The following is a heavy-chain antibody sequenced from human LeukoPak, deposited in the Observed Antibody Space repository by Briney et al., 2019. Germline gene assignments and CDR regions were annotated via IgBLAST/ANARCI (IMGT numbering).Heavy chain of an antibody. Sequence: EASVKVSCKASGGTFSSYAISWVRQAPGQGLEWMGGIIPIFGTANYAQKFQGRVTITADESTSTAYMELSSLRSEDTAVYYCARDYAAMDARIFDYWGQGTLVTVSS. J-gene: IGHJ4*02. D-gene: IGHD5-18*01. CDR1: GGTFSSYA. CDR2: IIPIFGTA. V-gene: IGHV1-69*13. CDR3: ARDYAAMDARIFDY.